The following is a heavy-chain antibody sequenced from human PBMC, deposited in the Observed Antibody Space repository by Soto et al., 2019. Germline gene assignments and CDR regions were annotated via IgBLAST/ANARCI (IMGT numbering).Heavy chain of an antibody. CDR1: GYTFTGYY. D-gene: IGHD3-22*01. V-gene: IGHV1-2*02. J-gene: IGHJ4*02. CDR2: INCNSGGT. Sequence: GASVKVSCKASGYTFTGYYMHWVRQAPGQGLEWMGWINCNSGGTNSAQKFQGRVTMTRDTSISTAYMELRRLRSDDTAVYYCARGWDYHDSSGYVGLDYWGQGTLVTVSS. CDR3: ARGWDYHDSSGYVGLDY.